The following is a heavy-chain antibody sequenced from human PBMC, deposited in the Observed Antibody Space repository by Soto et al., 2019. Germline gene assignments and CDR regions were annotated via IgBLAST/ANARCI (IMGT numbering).Heavy chain of an antibody. CDR1: GFTFSSYG. CDR2: ISYDGSNK. V-gene: IGHV3-30*03. J-gene: IGHJ5*02. Sequence: QVQLVESGGGVVRPGRSLRLSCAASGFTFSSYGMHWVRQAPGKGLEWVAVISYDGSNKYYADSVKGRFTISRDNSKNTLYLQMNSLRAEDTAVYYCAGYDYGDYGQLGWFDPWGQGTLVTVSS. CDR3: AGYDYGDYGQLGWFDP. D-gene: IGHD4-17*01.